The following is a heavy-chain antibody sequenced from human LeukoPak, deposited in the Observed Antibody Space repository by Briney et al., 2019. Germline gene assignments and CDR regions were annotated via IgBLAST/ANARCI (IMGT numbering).Heavy chain of an antibody. CDR2: ISAYNGNT. CDR3: ARVNYYGSGSYIYYYYYYMDV. CDR1: GYTFTSYG. Sequence: ASVKVSCKASGYTFTSYGISWVRQAPGQGLEWMGWISAYNGNTNYAQKLQGRVTMTTDTSTSTAYMELRSLRSDDTAVYYCARVNYYGSGSYIYYYYYYMDVWGKGTTVTIPS. D-gene: IGHD3-10*01. V-gene: IGHV1-18*01. J-gene: IGHJ6*03.